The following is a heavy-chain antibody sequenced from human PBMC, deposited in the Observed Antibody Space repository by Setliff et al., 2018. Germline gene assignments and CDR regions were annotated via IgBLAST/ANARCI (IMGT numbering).Heavy chain of an antibody. CDR3: ARDRRDYIGAGSSEIDYYYYYYMDV. Sequence: PSETLSLTCSVSGGSINRDYWNWIRQPPGKGLEWLGYIHYSGNTNYNPSLKSRVTISFNTSKNQISLNLSSVTPADTAVYYCARDRRDYIGAGSSEIDYYYYYYMDVWGKGTTVTVSS. CDR1: GGSINRDY. D-gene: IGHD3-10*01. V-gene: IGHV4-59*01. CDR2: IHYSGNT. J-gene: IGHJ6*03.